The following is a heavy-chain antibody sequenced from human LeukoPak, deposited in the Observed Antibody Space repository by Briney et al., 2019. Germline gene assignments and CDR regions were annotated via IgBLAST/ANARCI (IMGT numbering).Heavy chain of an antibody. Sequence: GESLKISCKGSGYSFTSYWIGWVRLMPGKGLEWMGIIYPGDSDTRYSPSFQGQVTISADKSISTAYLQWSSLKASDTAMYYCARGTQFYYDSNGYRSEYFQHWGQGTLVTVSS. V-gene: IGHV5-51*01. D-gene: IGHD3-22*01. CDR2: IYPGDSDT. CDR1: GYSFTSYW. J-gene: IGHJ1*01. CDR3: ARGTQFYYDSNGYRSEYFQH.